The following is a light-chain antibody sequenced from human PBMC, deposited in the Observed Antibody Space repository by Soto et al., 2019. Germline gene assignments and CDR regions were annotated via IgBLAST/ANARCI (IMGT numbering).Light chain of an antibody. Sequence: QSVLTQSSSASASLGSSVKLTCTLSSGHSSYIIAWHQQQPGKAPRYLMKLEGSGSYNKGSGVPDRFSGSSSGADRYLTISNLQSEDEADYYCETWDSRPHVVFGGGTQLTVL. J-gene: IGLJ2*01. V-gene: IGLV4-60*03. CDR2: LEGSGSY. CDR3: ETWDSRPHVV. CDR1: SGHSSYI.